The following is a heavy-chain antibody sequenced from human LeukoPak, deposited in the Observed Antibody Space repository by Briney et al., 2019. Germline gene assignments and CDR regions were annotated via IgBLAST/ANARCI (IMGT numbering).Heavy chain of an antibody. CDR3: VGGFSGVVGDH. J-gene: IGHJ4*02. D-gene: IGHD3-10*01. V-gene: IGHV4-34*01. CDR1: SGSFSGYY. Sequence: SETLSLTCTVYSGSFSGYYWSWIRLPPGKGLEWIGEIKEGGITNYNPSLRIRVTISKDTSTNQLSLKLNSATAADTAVYYCVGGFSGVVGDHWGQGSLVTVSS. CDR2: IKEGGIT.